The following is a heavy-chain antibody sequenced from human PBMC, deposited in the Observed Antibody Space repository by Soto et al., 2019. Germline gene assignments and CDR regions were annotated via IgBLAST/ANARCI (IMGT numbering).Heavy chain of an antibody. CDR1: GFTFSSYD. CDR3: ARERRYSSGWYTFHY. J-gene: IGHJ4*02. Sequence: GGSLRLSCAASGFTFSSYDMHWVRQATGKGLEWVSAIGTAGDTYYPGSVKGRFTISRENAKNSLYLQMNSLRAGDTAVYYCARERRYSSGWYTFHYWGQGTLVTV. D-gene: IGHD6-19*01. CDR2: IGTAGDT. V-gene: IGHV3-13*01.